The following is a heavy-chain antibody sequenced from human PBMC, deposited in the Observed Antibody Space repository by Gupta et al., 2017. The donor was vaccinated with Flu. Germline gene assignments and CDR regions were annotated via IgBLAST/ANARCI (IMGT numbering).Heavy chain of an antibody. J-gene: IGHJ6*02. CDR2: IYYSGST. V-gene: IGHV4-59*01. CDR1: GGSISSYY. D-gene: IGHD3-10*01. Sequence: QVQLQESGPGLVKPSETLSLTCTVSGGSISSYYWSWIRQPPGKGLEWIGYIYYSGSTNYNPSLKSRVTISVDTSKNQFSLKLSSVTAADTAVYYCARGYGSGSYYRPRLDVWGQGTTATVSS. CDR3: ARGYGSGSYYRPRLDV.